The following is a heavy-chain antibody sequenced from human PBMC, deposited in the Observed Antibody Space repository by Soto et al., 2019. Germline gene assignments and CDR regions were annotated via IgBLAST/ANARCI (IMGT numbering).Heavy chain of an antibody. J-gene: IGHJ4*02. CDR2: IWYDGSNK. Sequence: QVQLVESGGGVVQPGRSLRLSCAASGFTFSSYGMHWVRQAPGKGLEWVAVIWYDGSNKYYADSVKGRFTISRDNSKNTLYLQMNSLRAEDTAVYYWARGGDYYDSSGLDYWGQGTLVTVSS. CDR3: ARGGDYYDSSGLDY. CDR1: GFTFSSYG. V-gene: IGHV3-33*01. D-gene: IGHD3-22*01.